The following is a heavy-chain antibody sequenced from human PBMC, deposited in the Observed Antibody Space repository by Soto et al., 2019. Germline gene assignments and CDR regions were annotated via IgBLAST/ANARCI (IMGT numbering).Heavy chain of an antibody. J-gene: IGHJ5*02. CDR3: ATVATNSYNWLDP. CDR2: INSDGTKT. V-gene: IGHV3-74*01. Sequence: GGSLRLSCAASGFTFNTYGMHWVRQAPGKGLVWVSRINSDGTKTTYADSVKGRFTISRDNAKNTVYLQMNSLRAEDTAMYYCATVATNSYNWLDPWGQGTLVTVSS. D-gene: IGHD5-12*01. CDR1: GFTFNTYG.